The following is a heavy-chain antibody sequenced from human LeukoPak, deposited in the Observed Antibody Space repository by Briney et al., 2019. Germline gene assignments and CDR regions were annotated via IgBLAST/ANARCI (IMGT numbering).Heavy chain of an antibody. Sequence: QPGGSLRLSCAPSGFTFSSYWMSWVRQAPGKGLEWVANIKQDGSEKYYVDSVKGRFTISRDNAKNSLYLQMNSLRAEDTAVYYCATMGYYYYYYMDVWGKGTTVTVSS. CDR3: ATMGYYYYYYMDV. CDR2: IKQDGSEK. CDR1: GFTFSSYW. V-gene: IGHV3-7*01. J-gene: IGHJ6*03. D-gene: IGHD3-10*01.